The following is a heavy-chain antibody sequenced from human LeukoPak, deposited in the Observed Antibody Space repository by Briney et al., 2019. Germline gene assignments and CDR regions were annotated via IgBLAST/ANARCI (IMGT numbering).Heavy chain of an antibody. V-gene: IGHV3-9*03. CDR1: GFTFGGYA. D-gene: IGHD3-10*01. CDR2: ISWNSNTI. Sequence: PGGSLRLSCAASGFTFGGYAMHWVRQVPGKGLEWVSGISWNSNTIDYADSVKGRFTISRDNAKKSLYLQMNSLRAEDMAIYYCAKVHRTVRVQGAFDIWGQGTMVTVSS. J-gene: IGHJ3*02. CDR3: AKVHRTVRVQGAFDI.